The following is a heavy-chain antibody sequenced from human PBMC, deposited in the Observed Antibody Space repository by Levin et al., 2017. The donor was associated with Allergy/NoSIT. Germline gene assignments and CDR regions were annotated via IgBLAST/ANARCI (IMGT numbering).Heavy chain of an antibody. J-gene: IGHJ4*02. D-gene: IGHD6-19*01. CDR2: INSEGIST. CDR1: GFTLSSYW. CDR3: IRSSGWPDY. Sequence: PGESLKISCAASGFTLSSYWMHWVRQAPGKRLVWVSRINSEGISTIYADSVKGRFTISRDNAKNTLYLQMNSLRAEDTAVYYCIRSSGWPDYWGQGTLVTVSS. V-gene: IGHV3-74*01.